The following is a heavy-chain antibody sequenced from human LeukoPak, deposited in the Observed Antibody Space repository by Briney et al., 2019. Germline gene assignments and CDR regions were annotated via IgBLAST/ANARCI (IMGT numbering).Heavy chain of an antibody. Sequence: GASVKVSCKASGYTFTSYGISWVRQAPGQGLEWMGWISAYNGNTNYAQKLQGRVTMTRDTSISTAYMELSRLRSDDTAVYYCARAGGITMVRGVTIYDYWGQGTLVTVSS. J-gene: IGHJ4*02. CDR1: GYTFTSYG. D-gene: IGHD3-10*01. V-gene: IGHV1-18*01. CDR3: ARAGGITMVRGVTIYDY. CDR2: ISAYNGNT.